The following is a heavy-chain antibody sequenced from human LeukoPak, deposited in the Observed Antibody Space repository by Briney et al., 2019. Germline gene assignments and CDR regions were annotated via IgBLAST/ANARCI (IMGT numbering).Heavy chain of an antibody. J-gene: IGHJ3*02. V-gene: IGHV4-39*07. Sequence: SETLSPTCTVSGGSISSSSYYWGWIRQPPGKGLEWIGSIYYSGSTYYNPSLKSRVTISVDTSKNQFSLKLSSVTAADTAVYYCARAMVRGGDAFDIWGQGTMVTVSS. D-gene: IGHD3-10*01. CDR3: ARAMVRGGDAFDI. CDR1: GGSISSSSYY. CDR2: IYYSGST.